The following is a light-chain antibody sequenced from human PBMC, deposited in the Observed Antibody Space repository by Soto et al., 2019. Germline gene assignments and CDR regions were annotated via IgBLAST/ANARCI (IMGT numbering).Light chain of an antibody. CDR1: QSVSSN. Sequence: ERVMTQSPATVSVSPGERATLSCRASQSVSSNLAWYQQKPGQAPRLLISASSSRATGIPARFSGSGSGTEFTLTISSLQSEDFAVYYCQQYHNWPWTFGQGTKVEIK. CDR2: ASS. V-gene: IGKV3-15*01. CDR3: QQYHNWPWT. J-gene: IGKJ1*01.